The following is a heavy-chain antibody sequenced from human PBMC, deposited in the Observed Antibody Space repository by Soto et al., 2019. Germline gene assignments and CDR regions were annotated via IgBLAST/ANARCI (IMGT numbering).Heavy chain of an antibody. J-gene: IGHJ4*02. Sequence: GGSLRLSCSASGFTFSSYSMNWVRQAPGNGLEWVSSISSSSSYIYYADSVKGRFTISRDNAKNSLYLQMNSLRAEDTAVYYCARWPSDTAMVTDYFDYWGQGTLVTVS. V-gene: IGHV3-21*01. CDR1: GFTFSSYS. CDR2: ISSSSSYI. CDR3: ARWPSDTAMVTDYFDY. D-gene: IGHD5-18*01.